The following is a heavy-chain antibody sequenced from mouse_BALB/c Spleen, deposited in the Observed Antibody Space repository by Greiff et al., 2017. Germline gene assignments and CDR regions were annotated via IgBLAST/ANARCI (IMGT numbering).Heavy chain of an antibody. J-gene: IGHJ2*01. CDR2: ISSGGSYT. D-gene: IGHD2-14*01. V-gene: IGHV5-9-4*01. CDR3: ARDRYDGFDY. Sequence: EVQGVESGGGLVKPGGSLKLSCAASGFTFSSYAMSWVRQSPEKRLEWVAEISSGGSYTYYPDTVTGRFTISRDNAKNTLYLEMSSLRSEDTAMYYCARDRYDGFDYWGQGTTLTVSS. CDR1: GFTFSSYA.